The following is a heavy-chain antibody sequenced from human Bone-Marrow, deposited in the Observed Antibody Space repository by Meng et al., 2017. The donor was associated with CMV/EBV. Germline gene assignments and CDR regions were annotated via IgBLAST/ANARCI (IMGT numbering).Heavy chain of an antibody. Sequence: GGSLRLSCAASGFTFSNYAIHWVRQAPGKGLEWVAFIRYDGSNKYYADSVKGRFTISRDNSKNTLYLQMNSLRAEDTAVYYCAKVGGLWSGYIDYWGQGTLVTGSS. V-gene: IGHV3-30*02. CDR2: IRYDGSNK. J-gene: IGHJ4*02. D-gene: IGHD3-3*01. CDR3: AKVGGLWSGYIDY. CDR1: GFTFSNYA.